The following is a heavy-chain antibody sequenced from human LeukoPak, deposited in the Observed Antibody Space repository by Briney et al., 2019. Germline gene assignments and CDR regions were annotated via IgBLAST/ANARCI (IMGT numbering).Heavy chain of an antibody. CDR1: GGSISSYY. CDR3: AGQRDGYNSNWFDP. Sequence: SETLSLTCTVSGGSISSYYWSWIRQPPGKGLEWIGYIYYSGSTNYNPSLKSRVTISVDTSKNQFSLKLSSVTAADTAVYYCAGQRDGYNSNWFDPWGQGTLVTVSS. CDR2: IYYSGST. D-gene: IGHD5-24*01. V-gene: IGHV4-59*08. J-gene: IGHJ5*02.